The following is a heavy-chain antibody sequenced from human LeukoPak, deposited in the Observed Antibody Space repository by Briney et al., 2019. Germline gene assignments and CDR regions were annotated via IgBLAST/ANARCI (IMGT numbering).Heavy chain of an antibody. J-gene: IGHJ4*02. V-gene: IGHV1-3*01. D-gene: IGHD2-21*02. CDR3: ARDLAYCGGDCY. Sequence: GASVKVSCKASGYTFTIYAMHWVRQAPGQRLEWMGWINAGNGNTKYSQKFQGRVTITRDTSASTAYMELSSLRSEDTAVYYCARDLAYCGGDCYWGQGTLVTVSS. CDR2: INAGNGNT. CDR1: GYTFTIYA.